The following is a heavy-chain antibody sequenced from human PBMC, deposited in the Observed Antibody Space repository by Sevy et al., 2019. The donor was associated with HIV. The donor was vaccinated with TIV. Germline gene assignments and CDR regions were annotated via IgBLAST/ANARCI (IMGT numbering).Heavy chain of an antibody. V-gene: IGHV3-7*03. CDR2: IKQDGSEK. CDR3: ARRGALDY. J-gene: IGHJ4*02. Sequence: GGSLRLSCAASGFTFSNYWMTWVRQAPGKGLEWVANIKQDGSEKYYVDSVKGRFTISRDNVQNSLYLQMNSLRAEDTAVYYCARRGALDYWGQRTLVTVSS. CDR1: GFTFSNYW. D-gene: IGHD5-12*01.